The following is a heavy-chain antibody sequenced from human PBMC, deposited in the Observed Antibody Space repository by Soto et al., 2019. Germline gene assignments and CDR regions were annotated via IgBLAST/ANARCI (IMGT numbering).Heavy chain of an antibody. CDR2: INPNSGGT. Sequence: ASVKVSCKASGYTFTGYYMHWVRQAPGQGLEWMGWINPNSGGTNYAQKFQGWVTMTRDTSISTAYMELSRLRSDDTAVYYCARTHCISTSCYSPYYHYVLAVWGQGTTVTVAS. CDR3: ARTHCISTSCYSPYYHYVLAV. V-gene: IGHV1-2*04. D-gene: IGHD2-2*01. CDR1: GYTFTGYY. J-gene: IGHJ6*02.